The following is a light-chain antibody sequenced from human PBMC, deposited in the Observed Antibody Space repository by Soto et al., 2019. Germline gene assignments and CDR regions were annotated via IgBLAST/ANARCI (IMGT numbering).Light chain of an antibody. CDR1: QGISSY. Sequence: AIRMTQSPSSLSASTGDRVTITCRASQGISSYLAWYQQKPGKAPKLLIYAASTLQSGVPSRFSGSGSGTDFTLTISCLQSEDFATYHCQQYYSYPLXTFGQGTRLEIK. V-gene: IGKV1-8*01. CDR3: QQYYSYPLXT. J-gene: IGKJ5*01. CDR2: AAS.